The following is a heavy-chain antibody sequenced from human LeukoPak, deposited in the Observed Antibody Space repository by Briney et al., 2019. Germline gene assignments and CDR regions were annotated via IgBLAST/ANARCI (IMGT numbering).Heavy chain of an antibody. V-gene: IGHV1-2*02. CDR1: VYTLTGHF. D-gene: IGHD2/OR15-2a*01. CDR3: ARDYYSGYRNWFDP. Sequence: ASVNVSCKGSVYTLTGHFMHGVRQAPGQGLEWMGWINPNSGGTNYAQKFQGRVTMTRDTSISTAYMELSRLRSDDTAVYYCARDYYSGYRNWFDPWGQGTLVTVSS. J-gene: IGHJ5*02. CDR2: INPNSGGT.